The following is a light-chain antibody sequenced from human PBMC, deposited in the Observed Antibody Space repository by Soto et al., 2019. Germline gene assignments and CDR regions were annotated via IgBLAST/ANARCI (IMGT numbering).Light chain of an antibody. CDR3: SSTAGNNNLV. CDR2: EVS. CDR1: SSDVGGHNY. Sequence: QSALTQSPSASGSPGQSVTISCTGTSSDVGGHNYVSWYQHHPGKAPKLIIYEVSKRPSGVPDRFSGSKSGNTASLTVSGLQAEDEAVHYCSSTAGNNNLVFGGGTKLTVL. V-gene: IGLV2-8*01. J-gene: IGLJ3*02.